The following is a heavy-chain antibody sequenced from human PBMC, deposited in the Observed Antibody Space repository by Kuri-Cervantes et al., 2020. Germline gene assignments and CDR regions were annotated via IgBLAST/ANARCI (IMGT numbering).Heavy chain of an antibody. D-gene: IGHD1-26*01. Sequence: GGSLRLSCAASGFTFSNYWMSWVRQAPGKGLEWVANIKEDGSEKYYVDSVKGRFTISRDNAKNSLYLQMNSLRAEDTALYYCAREEGGSYFRQFDYWGQGTLVTVSS. J-gene: IGHJ4*02. CDR1: GFTFSNYW. CDR3: AREEGGSYFRQFDY. CDR2: IKEDGSEK. V-gene: IGHV3-7*03.